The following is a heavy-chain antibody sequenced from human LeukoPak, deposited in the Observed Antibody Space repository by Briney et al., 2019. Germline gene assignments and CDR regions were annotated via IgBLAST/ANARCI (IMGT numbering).Heavy chain of an antibody. Sequence: SETLSLTCAVSGGSISSGGNSWSWIRQPPGKGLEWIGYIYHSGSPYYNPSLKSRVTISVDTSKNQFSLKLSSVTAADTAVYYCAGILLWFGELVSSWGQGTLVTVSS. CDR2: IYHSGSP. J-gene: IGHJ5*02. CDR1: GGSISSGGNS. V-gene: IGHV4-30-2*01. CDR3: AGILLWFGELVSS. D-gene: IGHD3-10*01.